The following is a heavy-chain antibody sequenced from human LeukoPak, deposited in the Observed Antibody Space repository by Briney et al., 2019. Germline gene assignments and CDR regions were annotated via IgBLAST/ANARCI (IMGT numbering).Heavy chain of an antibody. CDR2: ISSSSSYI. Sequence: GGSLRLSCAASGFTFSSYSMNWVRQAPGKGLEWASSISSSSSYIYYADSVKGRFTISRDNAKNSLYLQMNSLRAEDTAVYYCAGDYYGSGSYDYWGQGTLVTVSS. V-gene: IGHV3-21*01. J-gene: IGHJ4*02. CDR3: AGDYYGSGSYDY. D-gene: IGHD3-10*01. CDR1: GFTFSSYS.